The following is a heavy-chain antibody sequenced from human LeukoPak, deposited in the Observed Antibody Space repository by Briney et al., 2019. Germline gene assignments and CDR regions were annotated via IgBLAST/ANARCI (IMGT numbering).Heavy chain of an antibody. CDR2: IDTEDGET. CDR3: ATGRRFASVWYFDL. J-gene: IGHJ2*01. V-gene: IGHV1-24*01. CDR1: GYTLTELY. Sequence: ASVKVSCTVSGYTLTELYMHWVRQAPGKGLEWMAGIDTEDGETIYAQKFQGRATMTEDTSTDTAYMELSSMRSEDTAVYYCATGRRFASVWYFDLWGRGTLVTVSS. D-gene: IGHD3-3*01.